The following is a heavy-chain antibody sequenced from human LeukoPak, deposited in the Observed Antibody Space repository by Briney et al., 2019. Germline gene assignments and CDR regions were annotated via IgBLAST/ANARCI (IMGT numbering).Heavy chain of an antibody. D-gene: IGHD6-19*01. J-gene: IGHJ4*02. CDR3: ARKGDIAVAGLVLDH. V-gene: IGHV1-46*01. CDR2: INPSAGST. Sequence: VASVKVSCKASGHTFTSYYLHWVRQAPGQGLEWMGIINPSAGSTSYAQKFQGRVTMTRDTSTSTVYMELSSLRSEDKAVYYCARKGDIAVAGLVLDHWGQGTLVTVSS. CDR1: GHTFTSYY.